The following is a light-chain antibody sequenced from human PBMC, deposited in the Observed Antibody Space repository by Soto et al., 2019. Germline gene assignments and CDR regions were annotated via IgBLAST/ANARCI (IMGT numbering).Light chain of an antibody. CDR3: TSYTVRKSWV. Sequence: QSALTQPASVTGSPGQSITISCTGTSSDVGGYNHVSWYQQYPGTAPKLILYEVANRPSGVSDRFSGSKSGNTASLTISGLQPEDEADYYCTSYTVRKSWVFGGVTKVTVL. V-gene: IGLV2-14*01. CDR1: SSDVGGYNH. CDR2: EVA. J-gene: IGLJ3*02.